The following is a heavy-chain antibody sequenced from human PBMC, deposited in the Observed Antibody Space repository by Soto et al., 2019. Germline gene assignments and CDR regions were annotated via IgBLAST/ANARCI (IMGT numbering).Heavy chain of an antibody. CDR2: MSPNSGNT. CDR3: ARVVAEYYYYYYMDV. V-gene: IGHV1-8*01. CDR1: GYTFTSYD. J-gene: IGHJ6*03. Sequence: ASVKVSCKASGYTFTSYDINWVRQATGQGLEWMGWMSPNSGNTGYAQKFQGRVTMTRNTSISTAYMELSSLRSEDTAVYYCARVVAEYYYYYYMDVWGKGTTVTVS. D-gene: IGHD2-15*01.